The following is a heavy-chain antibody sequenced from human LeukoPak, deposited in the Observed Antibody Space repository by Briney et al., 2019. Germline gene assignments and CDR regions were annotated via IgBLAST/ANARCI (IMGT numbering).Heavy chain of an antibody. V-gene: IGHV1-2*02. CDR2: INPNSGDT. CDR1: GYTFSGYY. CDR3: ARTRTWDC. J-gene: IGHJ4*02. Sequence: GASVKVSCKASGYTFSGYYIHWVRQAPGQGLEWMGWINPNSGDTNYAQKFQGRVTVTRDTSISTAYMELSRLESDDTAVYYCARTRTWDCWGQGTLVTVSS. D-gene: IGHD2-8*01.